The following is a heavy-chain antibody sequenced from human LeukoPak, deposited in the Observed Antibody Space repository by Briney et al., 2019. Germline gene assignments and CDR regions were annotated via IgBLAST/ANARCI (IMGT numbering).Heavy chain of an antibody. Sequence: SETLSLTCTVSGGSISSSSYYWGWIRQPPGKGLEWIGSIYYSGSTYYNPSLKSRVTISVDTSKNQFSLKLSSVTAADTAVYYCARERVEVVVTGFRGHGQDTHSPFQHWGQGTLVTVSS. V-gene: IGHV4-39*07. CDR2: IYYSGST. D-gene: IGHD2-15*01. J-gene: IGHJ1*01. CDR1: GGSISSSSYY. CDR3: ARERVEVVVTGFRGHGQDTHSPFQH.